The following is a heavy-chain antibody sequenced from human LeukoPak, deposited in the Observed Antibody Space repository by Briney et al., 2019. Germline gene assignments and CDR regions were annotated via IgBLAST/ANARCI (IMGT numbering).Heavy chain of an antibody. D-gene: IGHD4-23*01. Sequence: SETLSLTCAVSGYSISSGYYWGWIRQPPGKGLEWIGSIYHSGGTYYNPSLKGRVTISVDTSKNQFSLKLSSVTAADTAVYYCARLYYGGITYYYYYMDVWGKGTTVTVSS. J-gene: IGHJ6*03. CDR3: ARLYYGGITYYYYYMDV. V-gene: IGHV4-38-2*01. CDR1: GYSISSGYY. CDR2: IYHSGGT.